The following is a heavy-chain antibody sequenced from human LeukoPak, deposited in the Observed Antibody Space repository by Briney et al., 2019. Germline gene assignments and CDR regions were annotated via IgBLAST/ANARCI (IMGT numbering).Heavy chain of an antibody. CDR1: GGTFSSYA. Sequence: GASVKVSCKASGGTFSSYAISWVRQAPGQGLEWMGGIIPIFGTANYAQKFQGRVTITTDESTSTAYMELSSLRSEDTAVYYCAHQSKYRNHPGYMDYWGQGTLVTVSS. J-gene: IGHJ4*02. CDR3: AHQSKYRNHPGYMDY. D-gene: IGHD2/OR15-2a*01. V-gene: IGHV1-69*05. CDR2: IIPIFGTA.